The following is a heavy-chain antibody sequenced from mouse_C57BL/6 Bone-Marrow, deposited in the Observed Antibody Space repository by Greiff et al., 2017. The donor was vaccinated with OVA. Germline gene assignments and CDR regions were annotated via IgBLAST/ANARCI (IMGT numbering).Heavy chain of an antibody. Sequence: QVQLKESGPGLVAPSQSLSITCTVSGFSLTSYGVHWVRQPPGKGLEWLVVIWSDGSTTYNSALKSRLSISKDNSKSQVFLKMNSLQTDDTAMYYCARAYYSNYHTSWFAYWGQGTLVTVSA. V-gene: IGHV2-6*03. CDR3: ARAYYSNYHTSWFAY. CDR1: GFSLTSYG. D-gene: IGHD2-5*01. CDR2: IWSDGST. J-gene: IGHJ3*01.